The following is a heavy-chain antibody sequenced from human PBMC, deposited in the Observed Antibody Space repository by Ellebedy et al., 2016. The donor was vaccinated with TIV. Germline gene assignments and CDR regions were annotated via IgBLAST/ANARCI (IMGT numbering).Heavy chain of an antibody. V-gene: IGHV4-34*01. CDR1: GGSFSGYY. Sequence: SETLSLTCAVYGGSFSGYYWSWIRQPPGKGLEWIGEINHSGSTNYNPSLKSRVTISVDTSKNQFSLKLSSVTAADTAVYYCARDERGYSSYSYRYYGMDVWGQGTTVTVSS. CDR2: INHSGST. D-gene: IGHD6-6*01. CDR3: ARDERGYSSYSYRYYGMDV. J-gene: IGHJ6*02.